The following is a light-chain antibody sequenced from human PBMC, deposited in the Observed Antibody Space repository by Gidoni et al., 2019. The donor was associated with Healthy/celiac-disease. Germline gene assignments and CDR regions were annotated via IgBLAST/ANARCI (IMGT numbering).Light chain of an antibody. J-gene: IGKJ3*01. CDR1: QSLLHSNGYNY. Sequence: IVITQSPLSLPVTPGEPASISCRSSQSLLHSNGYNYLDWYMQKPGQSPQLLIYLGSNRASGVPDRFSGSGSGTYFTLKISRVEAEDVGVYYCMQALQTPFTFGPGTKVDIK. V-gene: IGKV2-28*01. CDR3: MQALQTPFT. CDR2: LGS.